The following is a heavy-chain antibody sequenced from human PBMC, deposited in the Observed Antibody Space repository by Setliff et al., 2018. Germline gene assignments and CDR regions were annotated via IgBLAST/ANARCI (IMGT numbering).Heavy chain of an antibody. D-gene: IGHD6-19*01. CDR1: GGTFSSNA. CDR2: IIPMFETA. Sequence: PVKVSCKASGGTFSSNAISWVRQAPGQGLEWMGGIIPMFETAIYAQTFQGRVTITADEFTTTAYMELSSLTSADTAVYYCASEGSGWYAGEFWGQGTQVTVSS. J-gene: IGHJ4*02. CDR3: ASEGSGWYAGEF. V-gene: IGHV1-69*13.